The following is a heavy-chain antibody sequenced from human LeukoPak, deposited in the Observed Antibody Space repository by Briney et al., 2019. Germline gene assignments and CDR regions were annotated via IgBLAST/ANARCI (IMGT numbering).Heavy chain of an antibody. CDR2: INHSGST. Sequence: SETLSLTCAVYGGSFSGYYWSWIRQPPGKGLEWIGEINHSGSTNYNPSLKSRVTISIDTSKNQVSLKMSSVTAADTAVYYCARYLVGPLVGSYYSHYMDVWGKGTTVTISS. CDR1: GGSFSGYY. J-gene: IGHJ6*03. D-gene: IGHD2-2*01. V-gene: IGHV4-34*01. CDR3: ARYLVGPLVGSYYSHYMDV.